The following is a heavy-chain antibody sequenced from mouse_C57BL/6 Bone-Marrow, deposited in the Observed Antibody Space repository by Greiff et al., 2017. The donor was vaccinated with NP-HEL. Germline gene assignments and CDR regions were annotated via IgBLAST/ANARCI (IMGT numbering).Heavy chain of an antibody. CDR1: GYTFTSYW. J-gene: IGHJ2*01. V-gene: IGHV1-69*01. D-gene: IGHD2-3*01. CDR3: ARSGDGYSLGC. CDR2: IDPSDSYT. Sequence: QVQLQQPGAELVMPGASVKLSCKASGYTFTSYWMHWVKQRPGQGLEWIGEIDPSDSYTNYNQNFKGKSTLTVDKSSSTAYMQLSSLTSEDSAVYYCARSGDGYSLGCWGQGTTLTVSS.